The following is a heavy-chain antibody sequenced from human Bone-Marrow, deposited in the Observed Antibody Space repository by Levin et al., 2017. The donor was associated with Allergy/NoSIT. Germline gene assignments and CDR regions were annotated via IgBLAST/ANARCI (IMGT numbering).Heavy chain of an antibody. D-gene: IGHD6-19*01. CDR1: GGSISSGSYY. Sequence: SETLSLTCTVSGGSISSGSYYWSWIRQPAGKGLEWIGRIYTSGSTNYNPSLKSRVTISVDTSKNQFSLKLSSVTAADTAVYYCARDGGNQPSSGGYWGQGTLVTVSS. J-gene: IGHJ4*02. V-gene: IGHV4-61*02. CDR2: IYTSGST. CDR3: ARDGGNQPSSGGY.